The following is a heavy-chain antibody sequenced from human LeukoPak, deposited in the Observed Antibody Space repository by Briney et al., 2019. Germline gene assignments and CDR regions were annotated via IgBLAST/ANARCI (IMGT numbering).Heavy chain of an antibody. CDR3: ARGGLMTTVTTY. Sequence: GRSLGLSCAASGFMFSSYGMHWVRQAPGKGLEWVANIKQDGSEKYYVDSVKGRFTISRDNVDNSLYLQMNSLRAEDTAVYYCARGGLMTTVTTYWGQGTLVTVSS. D-gene: IGHD4-17*01. CDR2: IKQDGSEK. CDR1: GFMFSSYG. J-gene: IGHJ4*02. V-gene: IGHV3-7*03.